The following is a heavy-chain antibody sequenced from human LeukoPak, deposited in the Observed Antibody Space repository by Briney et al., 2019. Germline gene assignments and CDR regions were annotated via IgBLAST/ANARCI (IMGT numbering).Heavy chain of an antibody. CDR2: MNPTSGNT. D-gene: IGHD3-22*01. CDR1: GYTFTSYD. CDR3: ARGSRYYYASDGSPFDL. J-gene: IGHJ5*02. V-gene: IGHV1-8*01. Sequence: ASLKASCKASGYTFTSYDVNWVRQATGQGPEWMGWMNPTSGNTGYAQEVQGRVTMTRDTSISTAYMELSSLRSEDTAVYYCARGSRYYYASDGSPFDLWGQGTLVTVSS.